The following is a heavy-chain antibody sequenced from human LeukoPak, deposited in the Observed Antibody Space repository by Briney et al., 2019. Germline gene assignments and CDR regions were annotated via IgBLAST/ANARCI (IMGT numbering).Heavy chain of an antibody. Sequence: PGGSLRLSCAASGFTFSSYGMHWVRQAPGKGLEWVAFIRYDGSNKYYADSVKGRFTISRDNSKNTLYLQMNSPRAEDTAVYYCAKDRGSSWYDAFDIWGQGTMVTVSS. CDR1: GFTFSSYG. D-gene: IGHD6-13*01. V-gene: IGHV3-30*02. CDR2: IRYDGSNK. CDR3: AKDRGSSWYDAFDI. J-gene: IGHJ3*02.